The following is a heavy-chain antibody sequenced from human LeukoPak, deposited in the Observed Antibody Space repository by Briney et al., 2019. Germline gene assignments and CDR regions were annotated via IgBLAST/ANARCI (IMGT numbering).Heavy chain of an antibody. V-gene: IGHV1-18*01. D-gene: IGHD2-2*01. CDR2: ISAYNGNT. CDR3: ARVLEGWDIVVVPAALPPDY. CDR1: GYTFTSYG. J-gene: IGHJ4*02. Sequence: GASVKVSCKASGYTFTSYGISWVRQAPGQGLEWMGWISAYNGNTNYAQKLQGRVTMTTDTSTSTAYMELRSLRSDDTAVYYCARVLEGWDIVVVPAALPPDYWGQGTLVTVSS.